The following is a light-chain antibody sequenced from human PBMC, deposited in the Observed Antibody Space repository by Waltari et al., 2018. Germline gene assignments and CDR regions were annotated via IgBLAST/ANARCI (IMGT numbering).Light chain of an antibody. Sequence: EIVMTQSPATLSVSPGEGASLSCRASQSVSNTLAWYQQKPGQAPRTLVYGASTRATGIPARFSGSGSGTEFTLTISSLQSEDFALYYCQQYDTWPPLTFGGGTKVEIK. J-gene: IGKJ4*01. CDR3: QQYDTWPPLT. CDR1: QSVSNT. CDR2: GAS. V-gene: IGKV3-15*01.